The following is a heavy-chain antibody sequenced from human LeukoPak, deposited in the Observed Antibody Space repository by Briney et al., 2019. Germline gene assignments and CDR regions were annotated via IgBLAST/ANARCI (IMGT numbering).Heavy chain of an antibody. J-gene: IGHJ3*02. D-gene: IGHD3-22*01. V-gene: IGHV4-39*07. CDR2: IYYSGST. CDR1: GGSISSSSYY. Sequence: SETLSLTCTVSGGSISSSSYYWGWIRQPPGKGLEWIESIYYSGSTYYNPSLKSRVTISVDTSKNQFSLKLRSVTAADTAVYYCARVGGITMIVVLITDAFDIWGQGTMVTVSS. CDR3: ARVGGITMIVVLITDAFDI.